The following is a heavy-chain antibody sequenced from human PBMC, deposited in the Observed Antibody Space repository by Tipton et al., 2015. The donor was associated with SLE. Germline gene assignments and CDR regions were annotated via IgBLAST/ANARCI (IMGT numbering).Heavy chain of an antibody. V-gene: IGHV4-34*01. CDR1: GGSFSGYY. CDR3: ARGRSTSLPMDV. CDR2: INHSGST. Sequence: TLSLTCAVYGGSFSGYYWSWIRKPPGKGLEWIGEINHSGSTNYNPSLKSRVTISVDTSKSQFSLKLSSVTAADTAVYYCARGRSTSLPMDVWGKGTTVTVSS. D-gene: IGHD2-2*01. J-gene: IGHJ6*03.